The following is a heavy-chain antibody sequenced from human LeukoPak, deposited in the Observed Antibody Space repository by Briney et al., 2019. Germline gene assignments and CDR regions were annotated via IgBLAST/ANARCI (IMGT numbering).Heavy chain of an antibody. V-gene: IGHV4-30-4*08. J-gene: IGHJ5*02. CDR2: IYYSGST. D-gene: IGHD6-13*01. CDR1: GGSISSGDYY. CDR3: ARDRASNSWYIENWFDP. Sequence: SETLSLTCTVSGGSISSGDYYWSWIRQPPGKGLEWIGYIYYSGSTYYNPSLKSQVTISVDTSKNQFSLKLSSVTAADTAVYYCARDRASNSWYIENWFDPWGQGTLVTVSS.